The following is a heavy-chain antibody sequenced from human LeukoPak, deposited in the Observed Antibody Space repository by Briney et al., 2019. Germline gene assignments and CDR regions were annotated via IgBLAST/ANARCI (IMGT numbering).Heavy chain of an antibody. J-gene: IGHJ4*02. Sequence: SETLSLTCTVSGGSISSGDYDWGRIRQPPGKGLEWIGYIYYSPSTYYHPSLKTRVTISVHKSNTHFSLTLNSVTAPATAVYYCPNGGSGTPLFAYWGQGTPVTVSS. CDR1: GGSISSGDYD. V-gene: IGHV4-30-4*03. CDR3: PNGGSGTPLFAY. D-gene: IGHD3-10*01. CDR2: IYYSPST.